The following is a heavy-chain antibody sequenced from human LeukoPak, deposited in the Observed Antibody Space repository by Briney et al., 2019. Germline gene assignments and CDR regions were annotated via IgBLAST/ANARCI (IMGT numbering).Heavy chain of an antibody. CDR1: GYTFTGYY. CDR3: ARTTYCGGDCYSNWFDP. J-gene: IGHJ5*02. Sequence: ASVKVSCKASGYTFTGYYMHWVRQAPGQGLEWMGWINPNSGGTNYAQKFQGRVTMTRDTSISTAYMELSRLGSDDTAVYYCARTTYCGGDCYSNWFDPWGQGTLVTVSS. D-gene: IGHD2-21*02. CDR2: INPNSGGT. V-gene: IGHV1-2*02.